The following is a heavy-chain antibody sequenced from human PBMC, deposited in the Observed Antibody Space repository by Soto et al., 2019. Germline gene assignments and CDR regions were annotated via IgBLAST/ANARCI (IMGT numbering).Heavy chain of an antibody. D-gene: IGHD6-13*01. V-gene: IGHV3-21*01. CDR2: ISSNSAYI. Sequence: GGSLRLSCAASGFTFRSFTMNWVRQAPGKGLEWVSTISSNSAYIYYTDALRGRFTISRDNAKTSLHLQMNSLRAEDTAVYYCTRDASRDSSARGWFDPWGPGTLVTVSS. CDR3: TRDASRDSSARGWFDP. J-gene: IGHJ5*02. CDR1: GFTFRSFT.